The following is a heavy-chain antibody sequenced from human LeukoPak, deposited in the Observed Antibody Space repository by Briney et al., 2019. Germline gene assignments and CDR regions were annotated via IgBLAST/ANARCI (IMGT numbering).Heavy chain of an antibody. CDR2: ISSHNGYT. J-gene: IGHJ5*02. CDR1: GYTFISYG. CDR3: ARRRAVAGVNWFDP. Sequence: ASAKVSCKASGYTFISYGISWVRQAPGQGLEWMGWISSHNGYTQYAQKFQGRVTMTTDTSMSTAYMELGSLRSDDTAVYYCARRRAVAGVNWFDPWGQGTLVTVSS. D-gene: IGHD6-19*01. V-gene: IGHV1-18*01.